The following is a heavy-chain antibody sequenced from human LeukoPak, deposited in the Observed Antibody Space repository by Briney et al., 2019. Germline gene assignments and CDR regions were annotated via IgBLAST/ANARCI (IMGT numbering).Heavy chain of an antibody. CDR3: ARDPPWSLDYSPSFYYYYGMDV. Sequence: PGGSLRLSCAASGFTFSSYSMNWVRQAPGKGLEWVSSISSSSSYIYYADSVKGRFTISRDNAKNSLYLQMNSLRAEDTAVYYCARDPPWSLDYSPSFYYYYGMDVWGQGTTVTVSS. V-gene: IGHV3-21*01. D-gene: IGHD2-21*01. CDR2: ISSSSSYI. CDR1: GFTFSSYS. J-gene: IGHJ6*02.